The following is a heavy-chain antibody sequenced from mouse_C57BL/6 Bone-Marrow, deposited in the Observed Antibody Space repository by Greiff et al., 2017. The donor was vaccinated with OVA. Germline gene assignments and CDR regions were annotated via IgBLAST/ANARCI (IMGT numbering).Heavy chain of an antibody. CDR3: ARTETRGYFDV. J-gene: IGHJ1*03. CDR1: GFTFSDYG. V-gene: IGHV5-17*01. CDR2: ISSGSSTI. Sequence: EVKVVESGGGLVKPGGSLRLSCAASGFTFSDYGMHWVRQAPEKGLEWVAYISSGSSTIYYADTVKGRFTISRDNGKDTLFLQMTSLRSEDTDMCYCARTETRGYFDVWGTGTTVTVSS.